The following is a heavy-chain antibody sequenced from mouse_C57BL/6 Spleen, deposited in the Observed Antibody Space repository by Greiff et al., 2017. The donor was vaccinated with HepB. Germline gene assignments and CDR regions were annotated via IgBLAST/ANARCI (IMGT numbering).Heavy chain of an antibody. D-gene: IGHD2-1*01. CDR2: IHPNSGST. J-gene: IGHJ4*01. CDR1: GYTFTSYW. CDR3: ARSDYYGSHYYAMDY. V-gene: IGHV1-64*01. Sequence: VQLKQPGAELVKPGASVKLSCKASGYTFTSYWMHWVKQRPGQGLEWIGMIHPNSGSTNYNEKFKSKATLTVDKSSSTAYMQLSSLTSEDSAVYYCARSDYYGSHYYAMDYWGQGTSVTVSS.